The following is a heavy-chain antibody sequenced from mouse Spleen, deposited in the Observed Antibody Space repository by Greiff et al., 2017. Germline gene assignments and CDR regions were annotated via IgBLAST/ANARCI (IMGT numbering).Heavy chain of an antibody. D-gene: IGHD4-1*01. V-gene: IGHV1-53*01. CDR1: GYTFTSYW. CDR3: ARGLGREAWFAY. J-gene: IGHJ3*01. Sequence: QVQLKQPGTELVKPGASVKLSCKASGYTFTSYWMHWVKQRPGQGLEWIGNINPSNGGTNYNEKFKSKATLTVDKSSSTAYMQLSSLTSEDSAVYYCARGLGREAWFAYWGQGTLVTVSA. CDR2: INPSNGGT.